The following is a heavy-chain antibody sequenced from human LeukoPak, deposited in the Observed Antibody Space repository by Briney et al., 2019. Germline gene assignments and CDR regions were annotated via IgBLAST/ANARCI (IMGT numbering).Heavy chain of an antibody. Sequence: ASVKVSCKASGYTFTGYYMHWVRQAPGQGLEWKGRISPNSGGTNYAQKFQGRVTMTRDTSISTAYMELSRLRSDDTAVYYCARGGSYYDSSGYYDAFDIWGQGTMVTVSS. V-gene: IGHV1-2*06. D-gene: IGHD3-22*01. J-gene: IGHJ3*02. CDR1: GYTFTGYY. CDR3: ARGGSYYDSSGYYDAFDI. CDR2: ISPNSGGT.